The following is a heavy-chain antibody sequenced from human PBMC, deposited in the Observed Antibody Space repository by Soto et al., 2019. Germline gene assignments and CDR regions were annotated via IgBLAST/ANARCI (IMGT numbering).Heavy chain of an antibody. V-gene: IGHV1-3*01. CDR3: ARVIGGWYYFDY. J-gene: IGHJ4*02. CDR2: INAGNGNT. CDR1: GYTFTSYA. Sequence: QVQLVQSGAEVKKPGASVKVSCKASGYTFTSYAMHWVRQAPGQRLEWMGWINAGNGNTKYSQKFRGRVTITRDTSASTAYMELSSLRSEDTAVYYCARVIGGWYYFDYWGQGTLVTVSS. D-gene: IGHD6-19*01.